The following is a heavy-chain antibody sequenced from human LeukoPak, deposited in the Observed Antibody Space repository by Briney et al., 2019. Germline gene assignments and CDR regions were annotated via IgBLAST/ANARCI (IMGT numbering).Heavy chain of an antibody. V-gene: IGHV4-34*01. Sequence: SETLSLTCAVYGGSFSGYYWSWIRQPPGKGLEWIGEINHSGSTNYNPSLKSRVTISVDTSKNQFSLKLSSVTAADTAVYYCARHGYSYGFDIWGQGTMFTVSS. CDR1: GGSFSGYY. CDR3: ARHGYSYGFDI. D-gene: IGHD5-18*01. CDR2: INHSGST. J-gene: IGHJ3*02.